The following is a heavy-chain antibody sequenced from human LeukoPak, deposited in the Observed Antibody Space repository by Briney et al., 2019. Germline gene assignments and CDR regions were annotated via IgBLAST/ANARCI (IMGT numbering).Heavy chain of an antibody. CDR1: GGSISSYY. J-gene: IGHJ5*02. CDR3: ARYCSGGRCWFDP. D-gene: IGHD2-15*01. Sequence: SETLSLTCTVSGGSISSYYWSWIRQPPGKGLEWIGYIYYSGSTNYNPSLKSRVTISVDTSKNQFSLKLSSVTAADTAVYYCARYCSGGRCWFDPWGQGTLVTVSS. CDR2: IYYSGST. V-gene: IGHV4-59*01.